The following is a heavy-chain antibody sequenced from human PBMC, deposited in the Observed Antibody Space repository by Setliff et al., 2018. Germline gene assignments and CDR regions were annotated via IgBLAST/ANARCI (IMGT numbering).Heavy chain of an antibody. V-gene: IGHV3-64*02. CDR3: AKELSMAYGND. CDR1: GLTFSSSA. J-gene: IGHJ4*02. CDR2: ISSDGSRT. Sequence: GGSLRLSCAASGLTFSSSAMHWVRQAPGKELEYVSAISSDGSRTYYGDSVKGRFTISRDNSKNSLYLQMNSLRVDDTAIYYCAKELSMAYGNDWGLGTLVTVSS. D-gene: IGHD1-1*01.